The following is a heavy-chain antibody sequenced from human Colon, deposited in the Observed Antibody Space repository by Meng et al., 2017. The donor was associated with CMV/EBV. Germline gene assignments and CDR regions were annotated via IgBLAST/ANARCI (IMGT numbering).Heavy chain of an antibody. CDR3: ATDFGWYRGSY. J-gene: IGHJ4*01. D-gene: IGHD6-19*01. CDR2: MSPAENED. CDR1: GFSFSDYW. V-gene: IGHV3-7*03. Sequence: GGSLRLSCAASGFSFSDYWVTWVRQRPGKGLELVANMSPAENEDSYGDSVEGRFTMSRDNAKDSLYLDMTGLRADDTAVYFCATDFGWYRGSYWGQGTLVTVSS.